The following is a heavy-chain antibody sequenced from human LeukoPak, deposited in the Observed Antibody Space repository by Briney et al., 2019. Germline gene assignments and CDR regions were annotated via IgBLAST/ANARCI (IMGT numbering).Heavy chain of an antibody. J-gene: IGHJ6*02. CDR2: IYPGDSDT. V-gene: IGHV5-51*01. Sequence: GESLQISCKGSGYSFTSYWIGWVRQMPGKGLEWMGIIYPGDSDTRYSPSFQGQVTISADKSISTAYLQWSSLKASDTAMYYCARSGELPNYYYYGMDVWGQGTTVTVSS. CDR1: GYSFTSYW. D-gene: IGHD3-10*01. CDR3: ARSGELPNYYYYGMDV.